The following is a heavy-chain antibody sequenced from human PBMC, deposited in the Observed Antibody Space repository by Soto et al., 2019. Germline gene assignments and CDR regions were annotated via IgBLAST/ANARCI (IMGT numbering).Heavy chain of an antibody. CDR1: GGSISSGGYY. D-gene: IGHD3-22*01. CDR3: ARDSAGYYYDSSGYSGSY. CDR2: IYDSWST. J-gene: IGHJ4*02. Sequence: PSETLSLTCTVSGGSISSGGYYWSWIRQHPGKGLEGIGYIYDSWSTYYNPSLKRLVTISVDTSKNQFSLKLSSVTAADTAVYYCARDSAGYYYDSSGYSGSYWGQGTLVTVSS. V-gene: IGHV4-31*01.